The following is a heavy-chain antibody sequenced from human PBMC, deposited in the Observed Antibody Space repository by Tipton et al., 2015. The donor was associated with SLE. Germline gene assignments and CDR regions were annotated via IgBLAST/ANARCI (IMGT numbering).Heavy chain of an antibody. D-gene: IGHD3-22*01. Sequence: TLSLTCAVYGGSFSGYYWSWIRQPPGKGLEWIGEINHSGSTNYNPSLKSRIPISVDTSKNQLSLKLTSWTAADTAVYYCARGVAYYYDSGAFDIWSQGTMVTVSS. J-gene: IGHJ3*02. CDR1: GGSFSGYY. CDR2: INHSGST. V-gene: IGHV4-34*01. CDR3: ARGVAYYYDSGAFDI.